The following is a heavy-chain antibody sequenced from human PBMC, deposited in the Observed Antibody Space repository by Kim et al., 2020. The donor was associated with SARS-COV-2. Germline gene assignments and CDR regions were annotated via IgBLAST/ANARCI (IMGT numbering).Heavy chain of an antibody. D-gene: IGHD6-19*01. CDR3: AKGSYSSGWYGDYYYYGMDV. CDR1: GFTFSSYG. J-gene: IGHJ6*02. CDR2: ISYDGSNK. V-gene: IGHV3-30*18. Sequence: GGSLRLSCAASGFTFSSYGMHWVRQAPGKGLGWVAVISYDGSNKYYADSVKGRFTISRDNSKNTLYLQMNSLRAEDTAVYYCAKGSYSSGWYGDYYYYGMDVWGQGTTVTVSS.